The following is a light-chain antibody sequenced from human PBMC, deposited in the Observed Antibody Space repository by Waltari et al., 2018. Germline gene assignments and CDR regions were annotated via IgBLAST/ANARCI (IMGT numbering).Light chain of an antibody. Sequence: QSALTPPASVSGSPGQSITISCTGTSSAVGVYTSVSLYQQHPGKAPKLMIFAVARWPSGVANRFSGSKSGNTASLTIAGLQAEEEADYYCASYTSTNTVMFGGGTKVTVL. CDR1: SSAVGVYTS. J-gene: IGLJ3*02. V-gene: IGLV2-14*03. CDR3: ASYTSTNTVM. CDR2: AVA.